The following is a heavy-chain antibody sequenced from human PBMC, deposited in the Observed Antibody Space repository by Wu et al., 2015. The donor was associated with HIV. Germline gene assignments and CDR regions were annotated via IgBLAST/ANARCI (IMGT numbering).Heavy chain of an antibody. CDR2: INPNGDGT. CDR1: GYTFSGHY. Sequence: QVQLVQSGAEVKKPGASVKVSCKASGYTFSGHYMHWVRQAPGQGLEWMGWINPNGDGTTYAQKLQGRVTMTRDTSVSTAYMELSRLTSDDTAVYYCARGGEVERPLQLVDPWGQGTLVTVSS. V-gene: IGHV1-2*02. J-gene: IGHJ5*02. CDR3: ARGGEVERPLQLVDP. D-gene: IGHD1-1*01.